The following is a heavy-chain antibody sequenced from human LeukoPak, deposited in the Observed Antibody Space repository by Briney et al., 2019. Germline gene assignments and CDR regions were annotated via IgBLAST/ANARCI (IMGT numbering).Heavy chain of an antibody. CDR1: GISLSNYG. D-gene: IGHD3-10*01. Sequence: LPGGSLRLSCVVSGISLSNYGMTWVRQAPGKGLEWVSYISERGGSTTYADSVKGRFTISRDTSLNTLYLQMNNLRAEDTAVYCCAKRGVVIRGILVIGYHQEAYHYDFWGQGVLVTVSS. CDR3: AKRGVVIRGILVIGYHQEAYHYDF. CDR2: ISERGGST. J-gene: IGHJ4*02. V-gene: IGHV3-23*01.